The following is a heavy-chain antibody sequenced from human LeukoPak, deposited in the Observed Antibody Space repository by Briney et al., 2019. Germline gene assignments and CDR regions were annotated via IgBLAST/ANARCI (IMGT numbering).Heavy chain of an antibody. J-gene: IGHJ4*02. Sequence: KSSETLSLTCTVSGGSISSYYWSWLRQPPGKGLEWIGYIYYSGSTNYNPSLKSRVTISVDTSKNQFSLKLSSATAADTAVYYCARRYCSGGSCYSSFDYWGQGSLVTVSS. CDR3: ARRYCSGGSCYSSFDY. D-gene: IGHD2-15*01. CDR2: IYYSGST. CDR1: GGSISSYY. V-gene: IGHV4-59*08.